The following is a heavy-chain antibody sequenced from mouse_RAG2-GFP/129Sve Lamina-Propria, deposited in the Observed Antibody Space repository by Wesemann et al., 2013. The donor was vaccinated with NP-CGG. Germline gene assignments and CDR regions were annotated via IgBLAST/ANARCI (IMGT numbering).Heavy chain of an antibody. V-gene: IGHV1-85*01. Sequence: VKQRPGQGLEWIGWIYPRDGSTKYNEKFKGKATLTVDTSSSTAYMELHSLTSEDSAVYFCARPYGSSYVYFDYWGQGTTLTVSS. D-gene: IGHD1-1*01. CDR3: ARPYGSSYVYFDY. CDR2: IYPRDGST. J-gene: IGHJ2*01.